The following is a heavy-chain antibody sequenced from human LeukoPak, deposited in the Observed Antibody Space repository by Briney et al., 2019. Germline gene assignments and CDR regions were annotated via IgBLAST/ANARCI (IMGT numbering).Heavy chain of an antibody. V-gene: IGHV3-53*01. Sequence: GGSLILSCAASGFTFSSYGMHWVRQAPGKGLEWVSIIYNDGSTYYADSMKDRFTISRDNSKNTLYLQVNSLRAEDTAMYYCARNILFAFDIWGQGTMVTVSS. D-gene: IGHD2/OR15-2a*01. CDR2: IYNDGST. CDR1: GFTFSSYG. J-gene: IGHJ3*02. CDR3: ARNILFAFDI.